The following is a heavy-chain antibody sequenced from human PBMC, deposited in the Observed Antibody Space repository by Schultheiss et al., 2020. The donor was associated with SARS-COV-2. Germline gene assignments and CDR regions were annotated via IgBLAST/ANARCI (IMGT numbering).Heavy chain of an antibody. CDR1: GFTFSSYW. J-gene: IGHJ4*02. Sequence: GESLKISCAASGFTFSSYWMSWVRQAPGKGLEWVANIKQDGSEKYYVDSVKGRFTISRDNAKNSLYLQMNSLRAEDTAVYYCASHYGDHVAFDYWGQGTLVT. CDR2: IKQDGSEK. V-gene: IGHV3-7*01. CDR3: ASHYGDHVAFDY. D-gene: IGHD4-17*01.